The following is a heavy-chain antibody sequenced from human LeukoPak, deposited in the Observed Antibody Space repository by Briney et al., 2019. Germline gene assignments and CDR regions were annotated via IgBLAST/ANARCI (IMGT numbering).Heavy chain of an antibody. V-gene: IGHV4-38-2*02. CDR1: GYSISSGYY. J-gene: IGHJ5*02. Sequence: SETLSLTCTVSGYSISSGYYWGWIRQPPGKGLEWIGTIYQSGITYYKPSLKSRVTIAVDTSKNQFSLRRTSFTSADTAVYYCARVGTTVVTPGMDPWGQGTLVTVSS. D-gene: IGHD4-23*01. CDR3: ARVGTTVVTPGMDP. CDR2: IYQSGIT.